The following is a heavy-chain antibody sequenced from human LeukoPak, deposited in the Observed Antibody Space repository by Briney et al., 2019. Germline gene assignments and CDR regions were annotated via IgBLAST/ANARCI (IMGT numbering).Heavy chain of an antibody. CDR2: ISSSSSYI. CDR3: ARSPQLDIVVVVAAIDY. Sequence: GGSLTLSCAASGFTFSSYSMNWLRQAPGKGLEGVSSISSSSSYIYYADSVKGRFTISRDNAKNSLYLQMNSLRAEDTAVYYCARSPQLDIVVVVAAIDYWGQGTLVTVSS. CDR1: GFTFSSYS. V-gene: IGHV3-21*01. D-gene: IGHD2-15*01. J-gene: IGHJ4*02.